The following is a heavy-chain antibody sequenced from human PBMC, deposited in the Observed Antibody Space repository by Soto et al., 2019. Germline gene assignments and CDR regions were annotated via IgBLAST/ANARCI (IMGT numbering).Heavy chain of an antibody. D-gene: IGHD3-3*01. Sequence: LKISCKGSGYSFTSYWIGWVRQMPGKGLEWMGIIYPGDSDTRYSPSFQGQVTISADKSISTAYLQWSSLKASDPAMYYCARHAGYYDFWSGYTPGAFDIWGQGTMVTVSS. CDR1: GYSFTSYW. CDR2: IYPGDSDT. J-gene: IGHJ3*02. CDR3: ARHAGYYDFWSGYTPGAFDI. V-gene: IGHV5-51*01.